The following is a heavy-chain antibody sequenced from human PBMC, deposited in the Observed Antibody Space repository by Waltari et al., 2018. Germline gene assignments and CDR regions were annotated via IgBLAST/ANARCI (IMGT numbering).Heavy chain of an antibody. CDR2: VDDSGNS. Sequence: QLQLQESGPGLVQPSETLSLSCTVSGDSISRSDYYWGWIRQPPGKGLECIGSVDDSGNSYYNPSLKSRFDISTDTSKNQLSLRLTSVTAADSAVYHCARQRPAALVAWFDSWGQGTPVIVSS. CDR1: GDSISRSDYY. CDR3: ARQRPAALVAWFDS. V-gene: IGHV4-39*07. J-gene: IGHJ5*01. D-gene: IGHD2-2*01.